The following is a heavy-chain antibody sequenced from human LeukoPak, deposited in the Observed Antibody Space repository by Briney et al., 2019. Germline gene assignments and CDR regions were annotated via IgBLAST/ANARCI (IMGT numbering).Heavy chain of an antibody. CDR3: AVVEPITIYGWYV. CDR1: GYTFTGYY. V-gene: IGHV1-2*06. CDR2: INPNSGGT. Sequence: ASVKVSCKASGYTFTGYYMHWVRQAPGQGLEWMGRINPNSGGTNYAQKFQGRVTMTRDTSISTAYMELSRLRSDDTAVYYCAVVEPITIYGWYVRGQGTTVTVSS. J-gene: IGHJ6*02. D-gene: IGHD3-9*01.